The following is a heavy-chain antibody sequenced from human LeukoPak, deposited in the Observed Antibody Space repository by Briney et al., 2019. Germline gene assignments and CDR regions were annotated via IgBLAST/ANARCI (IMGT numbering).Heavy chain of an antibody. CDR2: IYYSGST. CDR1: GYSISSGYF. D-gene: IGHD3-10*01. V-gene: IGHV4-38-2*02. J-gene: IGHJ2*01. Sequence: ASETLSLTCTVSGYSISSGYFWGWIRQPPGKGLEWIGSIYYSGSTYYTPSLKSRVTISVDTSKNQFSLKLSSVTAADTAVYYCARQSLWFGELLSWYFDLWGCGTLVTVSS. CDR3: ARQSLWFGELLSWYFDL.